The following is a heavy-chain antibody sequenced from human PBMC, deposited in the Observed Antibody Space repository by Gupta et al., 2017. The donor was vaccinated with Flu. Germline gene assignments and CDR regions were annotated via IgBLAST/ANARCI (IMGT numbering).Heavy chain of an antibody. CDR2: ISYTGNTI. CDR3: ARDPPGFRDGPLDL. D-gene: IGHD5-24*01. J-gene: IGHJ4*02. V-gene: IGHV3-11*01. CDR1: GFSFSDYY. Sequence: QVRLAESGGGLVKPGGSLSLSCAASGFSFSDYYMDWMRRAPGKGLEWLSYISYTGNTIYYADSVRGRFTISRDNAKNSLYLQMNSLRVEDTAVYFCARDPPGFRDGPLDLWGQGTLVTVSS.